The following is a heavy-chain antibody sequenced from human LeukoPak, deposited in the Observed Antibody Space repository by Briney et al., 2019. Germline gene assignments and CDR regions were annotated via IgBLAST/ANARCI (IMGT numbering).Heavy chain of an antibody. CDR1: GGSISSYY. CDR3: ARDNIAVAKRVNWFDP. J-gene: IGHJ5*02. D-gene: IGHD6-19*01. V-gene: IGHV4-59*01. CDR2: IYYSGST. Sequence: SETLSLTCTVTGGSISSYYWSWIRQPPRKGLESIGYIYYSGSTNYNPSPKSRVTISVDTSKDQFSLKLSSATAADTAVYYCARDNIAVAKRVNWFDPWGQGTLVTVSS.